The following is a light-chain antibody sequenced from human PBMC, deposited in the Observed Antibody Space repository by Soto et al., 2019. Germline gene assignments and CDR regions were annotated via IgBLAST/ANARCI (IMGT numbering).Light chain of an antibody. CDR3: SSYTSISTLV. CDR1: TSDVGGYNF. J-gene: IGLJ1*01. CDR2: EVS. Sequence: QLVLTQPASVSGSPGQSITISCTGTTSDVGGYNFVSWYQHHPGKAPKIMISEVSNRPSGVSNRFSGSKSGNTASLTISGLQSEDEADYYCSSYTSISTLVFGTGTKLTVL. V-gene: IGLV2-14*01.